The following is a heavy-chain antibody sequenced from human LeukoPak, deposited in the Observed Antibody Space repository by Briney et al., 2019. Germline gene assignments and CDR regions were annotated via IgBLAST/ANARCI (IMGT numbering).Heavy chain of an antibody. V-gene: IGHV4-59*01. J-gene: IGHJ2*01. D-gene: IGHD3-10*01. CDR2: IYYNERS. CDR3: ARVKILWFGPASPWYFDL. CDR1: GGSISSYY. Sequence: TSETLSLTCTVSGGSISSYYWSWIRQPPGKGLEWIGYIYYNERSNYNPSLKSRVTISVDTSKNQFSLKLTSVTAADTAVYYCARVKILWFGPASPWYFDLWGRGTLVTVSS.